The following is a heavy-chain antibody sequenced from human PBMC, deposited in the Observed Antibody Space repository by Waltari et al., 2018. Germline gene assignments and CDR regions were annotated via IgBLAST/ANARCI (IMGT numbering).Heavy chain of an antibody. CDR1: GFNFGDHA. Sequence: EVQLVESGGGLVQPGRSMTLSCLHSGFNFGDHAMSWVRQAPGTGREWVGYIRTKTYGGTTEYAASVKGRFTISRDDSKTIAYLQMSSLKIEDTAVYYCTRDYDFWSGYPLLDYWGQGTLVTVSS. D-gene: IGHD3-3*01. J-gene: IGHJ4*02. CDR3: TRDYDFWSGYPLLDY. V-gene: IGHV3-49*04. CDR2: IRTKTYGGTT.